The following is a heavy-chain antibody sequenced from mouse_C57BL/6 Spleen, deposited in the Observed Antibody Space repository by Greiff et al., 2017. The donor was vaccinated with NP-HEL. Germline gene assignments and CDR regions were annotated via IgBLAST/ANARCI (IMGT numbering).Heavy chain of an antibody. V-gene: IGHV5-17*01. CDR3: AKISNPYWYFDV. D-gene: IGHD2-5*01. Sequence: EVKLVESGGGLVKPGGSLKLSCAASGFTFSDYGMHWVRQAPEKGLEWVAYISSGSSTIYYADTVKGRFTISRDNAKNTLFLQMTSLRSEDTAMYYCAKISNPYWYFDVWGTGTTVTVSS. CDR2: ISSGSSTI. CDR1: GFTFSDYG. J-gene: IGHJ1*03.